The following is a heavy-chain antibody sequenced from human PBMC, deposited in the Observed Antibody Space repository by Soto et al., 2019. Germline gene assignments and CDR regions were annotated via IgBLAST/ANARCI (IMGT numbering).Heavy chain of an antibody. CDR2: ISGSGGST. CDR1: GFTFSSYA. Sequence: VQLLESGGGLVQPGGSLRLSCAASGFTFSSYAMSWVRQAPGKGLEWVSAISGSGGSTYYADSVKGRFTISRDNSKNTLYLQMNSLRAEDTAVYYCAKDGCSSTSCYEDYYYYYGMDVWGQGTTVTVSS. CDR3: AKDGCSSTSCYEDYYYYYGMDV. D-gene: IGHD2-2*01. J-gene: IGHJ6*02. V-gene: IGHV3-23*01.